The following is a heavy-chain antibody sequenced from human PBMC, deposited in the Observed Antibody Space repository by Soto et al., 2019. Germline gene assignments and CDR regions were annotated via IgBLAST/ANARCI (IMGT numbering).Heavy chain of an antibody. CDR1: GXTFSSYA. Sequence: SVKVSCKASGXTFSSYAISWVRQAPGQGLEWMGGIIPIFGTANYAQKFQGRVTITADESTSTAYMELSSLRSEDTAVYYCALSIAAAGIPRYNWFDPWGQGTLVTVSS. J-gene: IGHJ5*02. D-gene: IGHD6-13*01. CDR2: IIPIFGTA. V-gene: IGHV1-69*13. CDR3: ALSIAAAGIPRYNWFDP.